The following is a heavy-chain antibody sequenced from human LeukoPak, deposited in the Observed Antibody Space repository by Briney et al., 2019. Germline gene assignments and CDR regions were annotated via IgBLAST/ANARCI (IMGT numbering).Heavy chain of an antibody. Sequence: GGSLRLSCAASGFTFSNYWMSWVRQAPRKGLEWVANIKQDGSDKKYVDSLKGRFTISRDNAKNSLWLQMNSLRVEDTAVYYCVRHRVGYESSGYRPSDYWGQGTLVTVSS. J-gene: IGHJ4*02. D-gene: IGHD3-22*01. CDR1: GFTFSNYW. CDR2: IKQDGSDK. V-gene: IGHV3-7*01. CDR3: VRHRVGYESSGYRPSDY.